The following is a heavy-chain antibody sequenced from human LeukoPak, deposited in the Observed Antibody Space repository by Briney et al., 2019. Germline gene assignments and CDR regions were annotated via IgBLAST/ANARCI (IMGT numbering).Heavy chain of an antibody. CDR1: GYTFTGYY. V-gene: IGHV1-2*02. CDR2: INPNSGGT. CDR3: ARVQPDYDILTGYYSYDY. D-gene: IGHD3-9*01. J-gene: IGHJ4*02. Sequence: GASVKVSCKASGYTFTGYYMHWVRQAPGQGLEWMGWINPNSGGTNYAQKFQGRVTMTRDTSISTAYMELSRLRSDDTAVYYCARVQPDYDILTGYYSYDYWGQGTLVTVSS.